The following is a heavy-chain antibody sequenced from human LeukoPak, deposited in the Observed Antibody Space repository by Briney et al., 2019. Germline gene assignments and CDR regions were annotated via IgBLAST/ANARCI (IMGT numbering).Heavy chain of an antibody. CDR3: AKSGYSYGYFGQFDY. D-gene: IGHD5-18*01. CDR2: ISGSGGST. Sequence: GGSLRLSCAASGFTFSSYDMSWVRQAPGKGLEWVSAISGSGGSTYYADSVKGRFTISRDNSKNTLYLQMNSLRAEDTAVYYCAKSGYSYGYFGQFDYWGQGTLVTVSS. J-gene: IGHJ4*02. V-gene: IGHV3-23*01. CDR1: GFTFSSYD.